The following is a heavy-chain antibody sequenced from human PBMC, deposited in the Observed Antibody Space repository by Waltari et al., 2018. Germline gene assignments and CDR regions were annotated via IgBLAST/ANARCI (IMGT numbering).Heavy chain of an antibody. CDR2: INHSGST. V-gene: IGHV4-34*01. D-gene: IGHD6-19*01. CDR1: GGSCRGYY. Sequence: QVQLQQWGAGLLKPSETLSLTGAVYGGSCRGYYWSWIRQPPGKGLEWIGEINHSGSTNYNPSLKSRVTISVDTSKNQFSLKLSSVTAADTAVYYCARGLGGWYVGGDSFYYWGQGTLVTVSS. J-gene: IGHJ4*02. CDR3: ARGLGGWYVGGDSFYY.